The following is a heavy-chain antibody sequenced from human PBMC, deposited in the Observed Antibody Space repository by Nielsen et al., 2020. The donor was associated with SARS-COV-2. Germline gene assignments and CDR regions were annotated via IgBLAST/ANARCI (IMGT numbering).Heavy chain of an antibody. V-gene: IGHV1-8*03. Sequence: WVRQAPGQGLEWMGWMNPNSGNTGYAQKFQGRVTITRDTSASTAYMELSSLRSEDTAVYYCARDLNYYGPDNWFDPWGQGTLVTVSS. J-gene: IGHJ5*02. CDR2: MNPNSGNT. D-gene: IGHD3-10*01. CDR3: ARDLNYYGPDNWFDP.